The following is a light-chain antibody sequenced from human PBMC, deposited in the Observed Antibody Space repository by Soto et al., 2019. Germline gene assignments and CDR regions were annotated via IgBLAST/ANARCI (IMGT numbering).Light chain of an antibody. CDR3: AAWDDSLNVHVV. V-gene: IGLV1-44*01. J-gene: IGLJ2*01. CDR1: SSNIGSNT. CDR2: SNN. Sequence: SVLTQPPSASGAPGEMVTISSYGSSSNIGSNTVNWYQQLPGTAPKLLIYSNNQRPSEVPDRFSGSKSGTSASLAISGLQSEDEADYYCAAWDDSLNVHVVFGGGTKVTVL.